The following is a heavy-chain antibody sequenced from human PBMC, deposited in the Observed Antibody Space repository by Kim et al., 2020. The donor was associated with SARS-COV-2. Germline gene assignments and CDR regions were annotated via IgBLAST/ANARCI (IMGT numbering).Heavy chain of an antibody. CDR2: IYHSGST. CDR1: GGSISSSNW. J-gene: IGHJ4*02. D-gene: IGHD6-13*01. CDR3: AREGIAAAAQGFDY. Sequence: SETLSLTCAVSGGSISSSNWWSWVRQPPGKGLEWIGEIYHSGSTNYNPSLKSRFTISVDKSKNQFSLKLSFVTAADTAVYYCAREGIAAAAQGFDYWGQGTLVTVSS. V-gene: IGHV4-4*02.